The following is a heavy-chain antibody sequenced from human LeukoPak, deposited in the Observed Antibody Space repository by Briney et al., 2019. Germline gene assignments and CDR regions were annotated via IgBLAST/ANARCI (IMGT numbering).Heavy chain of an antibody. V-gene: IGHV3-7*01. CDR2: IKQDGSEK. CDR3: ARDVSDENGSSSRIHLDS. D-gene: IGHD6-6*01. Sequence: GGSLRLSCAASGFTFSNYWMTWVRQAPGKGLEWVANIKQDGSEKYYVDSVKGRFTISRDNAKNSLFLQMNSLRAEDTAVYYCARDVSDENGSSSRIHLDSWGQGTLVSVSS. J-gene: IGHJ4*02. CDR1: GFTFSNYW.